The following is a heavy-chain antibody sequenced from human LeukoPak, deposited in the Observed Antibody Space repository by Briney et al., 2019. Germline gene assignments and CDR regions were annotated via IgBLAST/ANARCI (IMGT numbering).Heavy chain of an antibody. V-gene: IGHV3-23*01. CDR3: AKVSGGGLYYDGMDV. CDR2: ISGSGGTT. Sequence: PGGSLRLSCATSGFTFSDHYMDWVRQAPGKGLEWVSVISGSGGTTYYADSVKGRFTISRDSSKNTLYLQMNSLRAEDTAVYYCAKVSGGGLYYDGMDVWGQGTTVTVSS. D-gene: IGHD1-14*01. CDR1: GFTFSDHY. J-gene: IGHJ6*02.